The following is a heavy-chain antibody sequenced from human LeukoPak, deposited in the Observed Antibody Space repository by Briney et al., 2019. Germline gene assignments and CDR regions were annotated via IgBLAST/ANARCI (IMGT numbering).Heavy chain of an antibody. CDR2: IHSDGGST. D-gene: IGHD6-19*01. Sequence: GGSLRLSCAASGFTFSSSWMHWVRQAPGKGLVWVSRIHSDGGSTTYADSVKGRFTISRDNAKNTLYLQMNSLRAEDTAVYYCARSSGWYGWGQGTQVTVSS. V-gene: IGHV3-74*01. CDR3: ARSSGWYG. CDR1: GFTFSSSW. J-gene: IGHJ4*02.